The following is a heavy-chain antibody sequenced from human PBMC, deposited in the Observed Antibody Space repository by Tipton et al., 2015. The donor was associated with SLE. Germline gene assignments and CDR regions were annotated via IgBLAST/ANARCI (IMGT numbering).Heavy chain of an antibody. J-gene: IGHJ4*02. Sequence: SLRLSCAASGFTFSSYEMNWVRQAPGRGLEWVSYISSSGSTIYNADSAKGRFTISRDNAKNSLYLQMNSLRAEDTAVYYCARDLGYGEYGGYFDYWGQGTLVTVSS. D-gene: IGHD4-17*01. CDR3: ARDLGYGEYGGYFDY. V-gene: IGHV3-48*03. CDR2: ISSSGSTI. CDR1: GFTFSSYE.